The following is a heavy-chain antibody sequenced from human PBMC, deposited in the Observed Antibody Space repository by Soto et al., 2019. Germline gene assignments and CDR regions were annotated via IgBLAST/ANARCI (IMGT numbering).Heavy chain of an antibody. V-gene: IGHV3-33*01. CDR2: IWYDGSNK. Sequence: PGGSLRLSCAASGFTFSSYGMHWVRQAPGKGLEWVAVIWYDGSNKYYADSVKGRFTISRDNSKNTLYLQMNSLRAEDTAVYYCARDGARYYDSSGYYARGYFDYWGQGTLVTVSS. CDR1: GFTFSSYG. CDR3: ARDGARYYDSSGYYARGYFDY. J-gene: IGHJ4*02. D-gene: IGHD3-22*01.